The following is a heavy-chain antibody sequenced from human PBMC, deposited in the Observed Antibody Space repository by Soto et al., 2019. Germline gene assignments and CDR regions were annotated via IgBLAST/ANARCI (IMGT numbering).Heavy chain of an antibody. CDR1: GGPINSPDYY. Sequence: SETLSLTCNVSGGPINSPDYYWTWIRQSPGKGLEWIGYLYFNGGTQYNPSLRTPISISLDTSKNHFSLKMRSVTAADTAVYYCAGRNYDYIWGSYRKNHASDFCGQGIMVTVSS. V-gene: IGHV4-30-4*02. CDR2: LYFNGGT. D-gene: IGHD3-16*02. CDR3: AGRNYDYIWGSYRKNHASDF. J-gene: IGHJ3*01.